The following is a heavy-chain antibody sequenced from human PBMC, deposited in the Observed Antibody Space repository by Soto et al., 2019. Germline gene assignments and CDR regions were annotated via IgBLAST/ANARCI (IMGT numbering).Heavy chain of an antibody. CDR3: ARHTWESSSWSYYYCYGMEV. D-gene: IGHD6-13*01. Sequence: PGESRKISCKGSVYSFTSYWISWVRQMAGKGLEWMGGIDPGDSYTNYSPSFQGHVTISADKSINTAYLQWSSLKASDTAMYYCARHTWESSSWSYYYCYGMEVWGQGTTVTVSS. J-gene: IGHJ6*01. CDR1: VYSFTSYW. CDR2: IDPGDSYT. V-gene: IGHV5-10-1*01.